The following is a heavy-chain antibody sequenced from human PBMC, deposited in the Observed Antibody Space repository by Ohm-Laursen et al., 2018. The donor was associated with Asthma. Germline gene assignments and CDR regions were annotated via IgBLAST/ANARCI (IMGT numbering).Heavy chain of an antibody. J-gene: IGHJ6*02. CDR2: IKSKTDAGTT. CDR1: GFTFSNAW. Sequence: GSLRLSCAASGFTFSNAWMSWVRQAPGKGLEWVGRIKSKTDAGTTDYAAPVKGRFTISRDDSKNTLYLQMNSLKTEDTAVYYCTTDYPLPTLEESSGYDYYYYGMDVWGQGATVTVSS. V-gene: IGHV3-15*01. CDR3: TTDYPLPTLEESSGYDYYYYGMDV. D-gene: IGHD5-12*01.